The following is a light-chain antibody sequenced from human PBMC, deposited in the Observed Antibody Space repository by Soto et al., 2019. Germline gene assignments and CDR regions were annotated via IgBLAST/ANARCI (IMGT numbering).Light chain of an antibody. CDR1: QSISNS. Sequence: DIQMTQSPSTLSASVGDRVTFTCRASQSISNSLAWYQQKPGKAPNLLIYKVSNLESGVPSRFSGSGSGTEFTLTVSSLQPEDFGTYYCQHYNFPYTFGPGTKLEIK. CDR3: QHYNFPYT. J-gene: IGKJ2*01. V-gene: IGKV1-5*03. CDR2: KVS.